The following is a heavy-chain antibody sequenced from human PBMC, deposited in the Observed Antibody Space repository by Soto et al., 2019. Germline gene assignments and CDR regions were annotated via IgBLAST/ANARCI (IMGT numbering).Heavy chain of an antibody. CDR1: GGSISSGDYY. J-gene: IGHJ6*02. D-gene: IGHD2-2*01. CDR3: ARVRIVVVPATTYYYYYGMDV. V-gene: IGHV4-30-4*01. CDR2: IYYSGST. Sequence: PSETLSLTCTVSGGSISSGDYYWSWIRQPPGKGLEWIGYIYYSGSTYYNPSLKSRVTISVDTPKNQFSLKLSSVTAADTAVYYCARVRIVVVPATTYYYYYGMDVWGQGTTVTVSS.